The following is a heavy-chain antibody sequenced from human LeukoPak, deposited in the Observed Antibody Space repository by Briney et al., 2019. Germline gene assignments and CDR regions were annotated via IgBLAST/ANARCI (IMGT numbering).Heavy chain of an antibody. J-gene: IGHJ6*04. CDR3: AELGITMIGGV. Sequence: GGSLRLSCAAPGFTFSSYAMSWVRQAPGKGLEWVSAISGSGGSTYYADSVKGRFTISRDNAKNSLYLQMNSLRAEDTAVYYCAELGITMIGGVWGKGTTVTVSS. CDR2: ISGSGGST. D-gene: IGHD3-10*02. CDR1: GFTFSSYA. V-gene: IGHV3-23*01.